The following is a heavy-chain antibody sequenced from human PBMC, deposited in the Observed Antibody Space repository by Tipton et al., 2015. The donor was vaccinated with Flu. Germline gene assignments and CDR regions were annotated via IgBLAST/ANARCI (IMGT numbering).Heavy chain of an antibody. CDR2: ISGSSSYI. V-gene: IGHV3-21*01. D-gene: IGHD1-26*01. Sequence: SLRLSCAGSGFAFSDYTMNWVRQAPGKGLEWVSSISGSSSYIYSADSVKGRFTISRDNAKNSLYLQMNSLRAEDTAVYYCARDKVGANYGMDVWGQGTTVTVSS. J-gene: IGHJ6*02. CDR1: GFAFSDYT. CDR3: ARDKVGANYGMDV.